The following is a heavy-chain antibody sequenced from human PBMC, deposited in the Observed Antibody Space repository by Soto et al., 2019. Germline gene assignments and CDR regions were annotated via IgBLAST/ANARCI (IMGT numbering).Heavy chain of an antibody. J-gene: IGHJ5*02. V-gene: IGHV4-31*03. CDR3: ARGPTLAAAGTGWFDP. Sequence: QVQLQESGPGLVKPSQTLSLTCTVSGGSISSGGYYWSWIRQHPGKGLEWIGYFYYSGSTYYNPSLKSRITMPVDTSKNQFSLKLSTVTAADTAVYYCARGPTLAAAGTGWFDPWGQGTLVTVSS. D-gene: IGHD6-13*01. CDR2: FYYSGST. CDR1: GGSISSGGYY.